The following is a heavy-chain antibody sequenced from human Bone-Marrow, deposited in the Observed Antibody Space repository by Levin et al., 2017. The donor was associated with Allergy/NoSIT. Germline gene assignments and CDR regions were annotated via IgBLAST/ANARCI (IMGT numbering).Heavy chain of an antibody. CDR3: ARATRGSSTSET. D-gene: IGHD6-13*01. CDR1: GFTFSNYW. J-gene: IGHJ5*02. V-gene: IGHV3-7*01. Sequence: HPGGSLRLSCAASGFTFSNYWMGWVRQAPGKGLECVANIKHDGGEEYYVDSVKGRFTISRDNAKNSLYLQMNSLRAEDTAVYYCARATRGSSTSETWGQGTLVTVSS. CDR2: IKHDGGEE.